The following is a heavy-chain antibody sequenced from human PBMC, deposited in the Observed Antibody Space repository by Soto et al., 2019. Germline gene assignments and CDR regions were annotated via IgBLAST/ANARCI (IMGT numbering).Heavy chain of an antibody. CDR2: FDPEDGET. D-gene: IGHD2-2*01. CDR3: ATKSSTYKSYYYYGMDV. J-gene: IGHJ6*02. V-gene: IGHV1-24*01. Sequence: ASVKVSCKVSGYTLTELSMHWVRQAPGKGIEWKGGFDPEDGETIYAQKFQGRVTMTEDTSTDTAYMELSSLRSEDTAVFYCATKSSTYKSYYYYGMDVWGQGTTVTVSS. CDR1: GYTLTELS.